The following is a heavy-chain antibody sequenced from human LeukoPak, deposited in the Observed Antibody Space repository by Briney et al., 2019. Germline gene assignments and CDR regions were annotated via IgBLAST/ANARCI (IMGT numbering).Heavy chain of an antibody. CDR2: IYYSGST. CDR3: ATSLAYCGGDCYSPHFDY. Sequence: PSETLSLTCTVSGGSISSSSYYWGWIRQPPGKGLEWIGSIYYSGSTYYNPSLKSRVTISVDTSKNQFSLKLSSVTAADTAVYYCATSLAYCGGDCYSPHFDYWGQGTLVTVSS. D-gene: IGHD2-21*02. V-gene: IGHV4-39*01. J-gene: IGHJ4*02. CDR1: GGSISSSSYY.